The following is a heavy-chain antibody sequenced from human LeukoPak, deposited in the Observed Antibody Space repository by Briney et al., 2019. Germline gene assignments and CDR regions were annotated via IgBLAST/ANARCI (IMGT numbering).Heavy chain of an antibody. CDR1: GFTFDDYA. J-gene: IGHJ4*02. CDR3: AKDAGYSSGWNELDY. Sequence: PGGSLRLSCAASGFTFDDYAMHWVRQAPGKGLEWVSGISWNSGSIGYADSVKGRFTISRDNAMNSLYLQMNSLRAEDTALYYCAKDAGYSSGWNELDYWGQGTLVTVSS. V-gene: IGHV3-9*01. D-gene: IGHD6-19*01. CDR2: ISWNSGSI.